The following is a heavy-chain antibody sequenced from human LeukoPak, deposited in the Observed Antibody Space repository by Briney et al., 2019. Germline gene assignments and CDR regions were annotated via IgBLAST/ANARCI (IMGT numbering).Heavy chain of an antibody. V-gene: IGHV3-30*01. CDR1: GFTFSAYA. Sequence: GGSLRLSCGASGFTFSAYAMHWVRQAPGKGLEWVAVISYDGSNKYYADSVKGRFTISGDKSKDTLYLQMNSLRPEDTAVYYCARGPGPIAGAKNPFDIWGQGTMVTVSS. CDR3: ARGPGPIAGAKNPFDI. CDR2: ISYDGSNK. J-gene: IGHJ3*02. D-gene: IGHD1-26*01.